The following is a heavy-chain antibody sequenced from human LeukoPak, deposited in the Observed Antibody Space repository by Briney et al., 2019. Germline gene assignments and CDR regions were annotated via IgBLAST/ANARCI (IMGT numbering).Heavy chain of an antibody. CDR3: ARWFGELFGGWGSSIGDYYMDV. D-gene: IGHD3-10*01. CDR1: GYTFTDYD. CDR2: VSPYNGDT. V-gene: IGHV1-18*01. J-gene: IGHJ6*03. Sequence: ASVKVSCKASGYTFTDYDITWVRQAPGQGLEWMGRVSPYNGDTYYSQRFQGRVTMTSDTSTGTAYMELRSLRSDDTAVYYCARWFGELFGGWGSSIGDYYMDVWGKGTTVTISS.